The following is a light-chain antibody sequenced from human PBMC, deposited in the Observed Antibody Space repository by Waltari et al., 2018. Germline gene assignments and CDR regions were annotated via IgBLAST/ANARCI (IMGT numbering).Light chain of an antibody. CDR3: QQYYRSRT. J-gene: IGKJ1*01. CDR1: QSVFYRSDNKND. V-gene: IGKV4-1*01. Sequence: DIVMTQSPASLAASLGERATIDCTSSQSVFYRSDNKNDLAWYQHKPGQPPKLLFYWASTRESGVPDRFSASGSGTDFTLTINNLQAEDVAVYYCQQYYRSRTFGQGTKVEIK. CDR2: WAS.